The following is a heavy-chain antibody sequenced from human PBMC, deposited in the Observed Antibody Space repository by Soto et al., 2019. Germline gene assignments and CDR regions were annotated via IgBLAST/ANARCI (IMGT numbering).Heavy chain of an antibody. J-gene: IGHJ4*02. D-gene: IGHD4-17*01. Sequence: SETLSLTCAVSGTSFGTYYWSWIRQPPGKGLEWIGYIFYSGHLKYNPSLKSRLTISVDPPKNQISLRLTSVTAADTAVYYCKRGGVSTVTSLDYWGQGTLVTVSS. CDR1: GTSFGTYY. CDR2: IFYSGHL. V-gene: IGHV4-59*12. CDR3: KRGGVSTVTSLDY.